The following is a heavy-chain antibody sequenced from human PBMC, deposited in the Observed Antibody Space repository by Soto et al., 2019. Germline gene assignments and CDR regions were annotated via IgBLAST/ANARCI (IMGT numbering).Heavy chain of an antibody. CDR1: GFTFSSYG. Sequence: PGGSRRLSCAASGFTFSSYGMHWVRQAPGKGLEWVAVISYDGSNKYYADSVKGRFTISRDNSKNTLYLQMNSLRAEDTAVYYCAKDLTSSEQQLVLIDRIYYYGMDVWGQGTTVTVSS. V-gene: IGHV3-30*18. J-gene: IGHJ6*02. CDR3: AKDLTSSEQQLVLIDRIYYYGMDV. CDR2: ISYDGSNK. D-gene: IGHD6-13*01.